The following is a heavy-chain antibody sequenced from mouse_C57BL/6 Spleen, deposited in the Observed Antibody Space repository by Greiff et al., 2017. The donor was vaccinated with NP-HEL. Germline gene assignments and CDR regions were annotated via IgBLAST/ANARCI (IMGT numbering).Heavy chain of an antibody. V-gene: IGHV5-4*01. CDR1: GFTFSSSA. J-gene: IGHJ4*01. CDR2: ISDGGSCT. CDR3: ARDYYGSSGMDY. Sequence: EVHLVESGGGLVKPGGSLKLSCAASGFTFSSSAMSWVRQTPEKRLEWVATISDGGSCTYYPDNVKGRFTISRANAKNNLYLQMSHLKSEDTARYYCARDYYGSSGMDYWGQGSAVTVSS. D-gene: IGHD1-1*01.